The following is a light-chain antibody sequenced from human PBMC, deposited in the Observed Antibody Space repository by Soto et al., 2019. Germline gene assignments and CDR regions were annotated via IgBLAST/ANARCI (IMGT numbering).Light chain of an antibody. Sequence: EIVLTQSPATLSLSPGEKATLSCRASQRVDSYLAWYXXXXGQAPRLLIYDASSRATGIPARFSGSGSGTDFTLTISSLEPDDFAVYYCQQRSNWSFGQGTRLEIK. J-gene: IGKJ5*01. CDR2: DAS. V-gene: IGKV3-11*01. CDR3: QQRSNWS. CDR1: QRVDSY.